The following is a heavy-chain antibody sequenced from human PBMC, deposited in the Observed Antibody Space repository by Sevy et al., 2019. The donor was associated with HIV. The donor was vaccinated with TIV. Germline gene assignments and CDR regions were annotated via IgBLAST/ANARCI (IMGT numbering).Heavy chain of an antibody. CDR1: GGSISSYL. J-gene: IGHJ3*01. Sequence: SETRSLTCTVSGGSISSYLWSWIRQPPGRGLEWIGYMYNTWSTNYNPSLKSRVTISLDTSKNQFSLKLSSVTAADTAVYYCARHQTTAVLYAFDLWGQGTMVTVSS. CDR3: ARHQTTAVLYAFDL. CDR2: MYNTWST. V-gene: IGHV4-59*08. D-gene: IGHD2-21*02.